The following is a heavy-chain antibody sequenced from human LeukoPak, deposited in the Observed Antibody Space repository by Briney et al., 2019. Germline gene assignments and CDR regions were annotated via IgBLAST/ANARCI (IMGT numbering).Heavy chain of an antibody. CDR3: ARDRRGLDFYDAFDI. V-gene: IGHV4-59*12. J-gene: IGHJ3*02. Sequence: SETLSLTCTVSGVSISSYYWSWIRQPPGKGLEWIGYIYYSGSTYYNPSLKSRLSISVDTSKNHFSLKLSSVTAADTAVYFCARDRRGLDFYDAFDIWGQGTMVTVSS. CDR1: GVSISSYY. CDR2: IYYSGST. D-gene: IGHD2/OR15-2a*01.